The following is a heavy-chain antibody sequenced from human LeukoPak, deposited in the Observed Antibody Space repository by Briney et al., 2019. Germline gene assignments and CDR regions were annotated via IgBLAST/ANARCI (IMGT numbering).Heavy chain of an antibody. Sequence: SETLSLTCTVSGGSISSYYWSWIRQPAGKGLEWIGEINHSGSTNYNPSLKSRVTISVDTSKNQFSLKLSSVTAADTAVYYCARLDIVVVVAAADYYYYMDVWGKGTTVTISS. CDR3: ARLDIVVVVAAADYYYYMDV. D-gene: IGHD2-15*01. J-gene: IGHJ6*03. CDR2: INHSGST. CDR1: GGSISSYY. V-gene: IGHV4-34*01.